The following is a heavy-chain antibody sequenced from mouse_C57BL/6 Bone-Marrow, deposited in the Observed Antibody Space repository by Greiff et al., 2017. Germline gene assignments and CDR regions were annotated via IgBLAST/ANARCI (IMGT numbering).Heavy chain of an antibody. D-gene: IGHD1-1*01. J-gene: IGHJ2*01. CDR1: GYTFTSYW. CDR3: AMLRFDY. Sequence: QVQLQQPGAELVMPGASVKLSCKASGYTFTSYWMHWVKQRPIQGLEWIGNIDPSDSETHYNQKFKDKATLTVDKSSSTAYMQLSSLTSEDSAVYYCAMLRFDYWGQGTTLTVSS. CDR2: IDPSDSET. V-gene: IGHV1-52*01.